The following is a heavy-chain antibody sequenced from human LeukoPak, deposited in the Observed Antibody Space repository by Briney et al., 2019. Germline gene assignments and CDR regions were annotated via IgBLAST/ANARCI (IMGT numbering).Heavy chain of an antibody. J-gene: IGHJ4*02. CDR3: ARVLQNLDYYFDY. V-gene: IGHV3-66*02. Sequence: GGSLRLSCAASGFTVSSNYMSWVRQAPGKGLEWVSVIYSGGSTYYADSGKGRFTISRDNSKNTLYLQMNSLRAEDTAVYYCARVLQNLDYYFDYWGQGTLVTVSS. CDR2: IYSGGST. D-gene: IGHD1-1*01. CDR1: GFTVSSNY.